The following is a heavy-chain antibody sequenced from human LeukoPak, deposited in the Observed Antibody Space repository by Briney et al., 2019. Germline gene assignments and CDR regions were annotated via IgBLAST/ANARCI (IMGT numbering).Heavy chain of an antibody. D-gene: IGHD3-10*01. J-gene: IGHJ6*03. CDR2: IYYSGST. CDR3: ARGLARGNYYMDV. CDR1: GGSISSYY. Sequence: SETLSLTCTVSGGSISSYYWSWIRQPPGKGLEWIGYIYYSGSTNYNPSLKSRVTISVDTSKNQFSLKLSSVTAADTAVYYCARGLARGNYYMDVWGKGTTVTVSS. V-gene: IGHV4-59*01.